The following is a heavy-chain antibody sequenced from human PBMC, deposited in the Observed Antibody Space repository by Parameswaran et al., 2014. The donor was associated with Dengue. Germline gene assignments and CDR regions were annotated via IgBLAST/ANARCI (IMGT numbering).Heavy chain of an antibody. D-gene: IGHD6-13*01. CDR3: VSGVIAAADTVRDY. Sequence: WVRQAPGQGLEWMGWINPKSGGTKYADKFQGRVTMTRDTSTTTAYMELSSLRSDDTAVYYCVSGVIAAADTVRDYWGQGTLVTVSS. J-gene: IGHJ4*02. CDR2: INPKSGGT. V-gene: IGHV1-2*02.